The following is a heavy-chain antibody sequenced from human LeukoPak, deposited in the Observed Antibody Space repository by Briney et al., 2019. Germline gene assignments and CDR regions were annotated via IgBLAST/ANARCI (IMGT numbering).Heavy chain of an antibody. J-gene: IGHJ4*02. CDR1: GFTFSSYW. CDR2: IKQDGSEK. CDR3: ARDLAVGSGYYGY. D-gene: IGHD3-22*01. Sequence: PGGSLRLSCAASGFTFSSYWMSWVRQAPGKGLEWVANIKQDGSEKYYVDSVKGRFTISRDNAKNSLYLQMNSLRAEDTAVYYCARDLAVGSGYYGYWGQGTLVTVSS. V-gene: IGHV3-7*01.